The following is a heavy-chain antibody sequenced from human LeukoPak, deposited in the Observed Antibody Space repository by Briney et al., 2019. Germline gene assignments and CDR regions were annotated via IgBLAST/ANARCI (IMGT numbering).Heavy chain of an antibody. D-gene: IGHD3-16*01. CDR2: INHSGGT. CDR3: ARVKDPGGYYYYYYMDV. V-gene: IGHV4-34*01. Sequence: PSETLSLTCALYGGSFSGYYGGGIRQPPGKGREWIGEINHSGGTKYHPSLKSRVTISVDTSKNQFSLKLSSVAAADTAMYYCARVKDPGGYYYYYYMDVWGKGTTVTVSS. CDR1: GGSFSGYY. J-gene: IGHJ6*03.